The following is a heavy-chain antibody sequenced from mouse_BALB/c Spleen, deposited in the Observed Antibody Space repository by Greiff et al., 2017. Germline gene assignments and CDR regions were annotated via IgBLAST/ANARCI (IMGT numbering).Heavy chain of an antibody. CDR3: ARGPTMIRGAMDY. CDR1: GFTFSSYA. CDR2: ISSGGSYT. D-gene: IGHD2-4*01. Sequence: EVKLMESGGGLVKPGGSLKLSCAASGFTFSSYAMSWVRQSPEKRLEWVAEISSGGSYTYYPDTVTGRFTISRDNAKNTLYLEMSSLRSEDTAMYYCARGPTMIRGAMDYWGQGTSVTVSS. J-gene: IGHJ4*01. V-gene: IGHV5-9-4*01.